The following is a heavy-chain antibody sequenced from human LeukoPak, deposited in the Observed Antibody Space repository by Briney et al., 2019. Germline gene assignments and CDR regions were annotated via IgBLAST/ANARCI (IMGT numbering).Heavy chain of an antibody. D-gene: IGHD1-26*01. CDR2: FDPEDGET. CDR3: ATDLGSGSYYVAFDI. Sequence: GASVKVSCKVSGYTLTELSMHWVRQAPGKGLEWMGGFDPEDGETVYAQKLQGRVTMTEDTSTDTAYMELSSLRSEDTAVYYCATDLGSGSYYVAFDIWGQGTMVTVSS. V-gene: IGHV1-24*01. J-gene: IGHJ3*02. CDR1: GYTLTELS.